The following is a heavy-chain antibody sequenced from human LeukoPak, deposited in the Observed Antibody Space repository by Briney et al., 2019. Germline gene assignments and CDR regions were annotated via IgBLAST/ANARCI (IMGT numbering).Heavy chain of an antibody. V-gene: IGHV4-34*01. CDR2: ISHTGLT. Sequence: SETLSLTCAVYGGPFSGYYWTLIRQTPGKGLEWIGEISHTGLTGSNPSLKSRITISVDSSTKQFPLRMTSVTAADTGVYYCARVPDITARPCDSWGPGTLVTVS. CDR1: GGPFSGYY. CDR3: ARVPDITARPCDS. D-gene: IGHD1-1*01. J-gene: IGHJ4*02.